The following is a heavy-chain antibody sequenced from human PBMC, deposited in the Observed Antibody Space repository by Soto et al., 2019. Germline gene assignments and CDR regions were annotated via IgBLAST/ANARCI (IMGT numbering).Heavy chain of an antibody. CDR2: ISAYNGNT. D-gene: IGHD3-10*01. J-gene: IGHJ5*02. CDR1: GYTFTSYG. Sequence: QVQLVQSGAGVKKPGASVKVSCKASGYTFTSYGISWVRQAPGQGLEWMGWISAYNGNTNYAQKLQGRVTMTTDTSTSAAYLELRRPRSDATAVYSWARDRGRDALDPWGQGTLVTVSS. V-gene: IGHV1-18*01. CDR3: ARDRGRDALDP.